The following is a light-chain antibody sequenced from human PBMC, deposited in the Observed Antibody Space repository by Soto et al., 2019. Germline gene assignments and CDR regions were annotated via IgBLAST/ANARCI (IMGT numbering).Light chain of an antibody. V-gene: IGKV3-15*01. Sequence: EIVMTQSPVTLSVSPGGRATLSCRASQSVSNNLAWYQQKPGQAPRLLIYGASTRATGIPGSFSVSGSGTEFTLTISGLQSEDFAVYYCQQYKNWPTFGGGTKVQIK. J-gene: IGKJ4*01. CDR1: QSVSNN. CDR2: GAS. CDR3: QQYKNWPT.